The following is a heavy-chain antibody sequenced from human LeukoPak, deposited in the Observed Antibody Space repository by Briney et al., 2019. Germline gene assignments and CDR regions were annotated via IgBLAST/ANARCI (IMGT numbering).Heavy chain of an antibody. D-gene: IGHD6-13*01. V-gene: IGHV4-59*01. CDR1: GGSISSYY. CDR3: ARGIAAADMAFDY. Sequence: SETLSLTCTVSGGSISSYYWSWIRQPPGKGLEWIGYIYYSGSTNYNPSLKSRVTISVDTSKNQFSLKLSSVTAADTAVYYCARGIAAADMAFDYWGQGTLVTVSS. CDR2: IYYSGST. J-gene: IGHJ4*02.